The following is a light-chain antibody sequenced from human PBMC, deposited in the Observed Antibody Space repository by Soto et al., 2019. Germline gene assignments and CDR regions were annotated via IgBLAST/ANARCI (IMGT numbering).Light chain of an antibody. CDR1: QSVSSY. CDR2: DAS. J-gene: IGKJ4*01. CDR3: QQRSKWPLT. V-gene: IGKV3-11*01. Sequence: EIVLTQSPATLSLSPGERATLSCRASQSVSSYLAWYQQKPGQAPRLLIYDASNRATGIPARFSGSGSGTDFTLTITSLVPEDFAVYYCQQRSKWPLTFGGGTKVEI.